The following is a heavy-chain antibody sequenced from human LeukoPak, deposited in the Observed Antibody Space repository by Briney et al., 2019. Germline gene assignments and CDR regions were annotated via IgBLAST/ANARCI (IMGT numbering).Heavy chain of an antibody. CDR3: AKDRSSTTSCSNY. CDR2: SSSKGDST. Sequence: GGSLRLSCSASGFTFSTYAMHWVRQAPGKGLEYVSASSSKGDSTFYADSVKGRFTISRDNSKNMLYLEMNSLRVEDTAIYYCAKDRSSTTSCSNYWGRGTLVTVSS. J-gene: IGHJ4*02. V-gene: IGHV3-64*04. CDR1: GFTFSTYA. D-gene: IGHD2-2*01.